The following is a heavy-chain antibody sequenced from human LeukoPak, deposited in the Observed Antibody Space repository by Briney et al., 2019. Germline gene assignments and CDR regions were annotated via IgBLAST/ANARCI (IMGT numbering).Heavy chain of an antibody. D-gene: IGHD4-23*01. CDR3: ASMGYDYGGNSGHGFDY. CDR2: IYYSGST. CDR1: GASISGYY. J-gene: IGHJ4*02. V-gene: IGHV4-59*01. Sequence: SETLSLTCTVSGASISGYYWSWIRQPPGKGREWIGYIYYSGSTNYNPSLKSRVTISVDTSKNQFSLKLSSVTAADTAVYYCASMGYDYGGNSGHGFDYWGQGTLVTVSS.